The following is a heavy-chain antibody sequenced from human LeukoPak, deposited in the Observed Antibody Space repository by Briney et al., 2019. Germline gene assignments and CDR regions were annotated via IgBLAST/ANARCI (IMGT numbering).Heavy chain of an antibody. CDR1: GFTFSSYA. CDR2: IKQDGSEK. J-gene: IGHJ4*02. CDR3: ARYHFYYGSGSYSN. Sequence: PGGALRLSCAASGFTFSSYAMSWVRQAPGKGLEWVANIKQDGSEKYYVDSVKGRFTISRDNAKNSLYLQMNSLRVEDTAVYYCARYHFYYGSGSYSNWGQGTLVTVSS. V-gene: IGHV3-7*04. D-gene: IGHD3-10*01.